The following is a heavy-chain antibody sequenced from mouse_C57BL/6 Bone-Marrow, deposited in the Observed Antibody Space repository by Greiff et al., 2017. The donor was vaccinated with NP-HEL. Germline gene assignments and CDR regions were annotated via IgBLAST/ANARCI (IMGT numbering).Heavy chain of an antibody. V-gene: IGHV1-4*01. CDR2: INPSSGYT. CDR1: GYTFTSYT. CDR3: ARDDYDGDYAMDY. J-gene: IGHJ4*01. Sequence: QVQLQQPGAELARPGASVKMSCKASGYTFTSYTMHWVKQRPGQGLEWIGYINPSSGYTKYNQKFKDKATLTADKSSSTAYMQLSSLTSEDSAVYYCARDDYDGDYAMDYWGQGTSVTVSS. D-gene: IGHD2-4*01.